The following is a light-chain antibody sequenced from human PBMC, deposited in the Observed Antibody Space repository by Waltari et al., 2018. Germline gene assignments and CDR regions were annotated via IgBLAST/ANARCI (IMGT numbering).Light chain of an antibody. CDR3: QNYVRLPAT. V-gene: IGKV3-20*01. CDR1: QRVSKT. CDR2: AAS. J-gene: IGKJ1*01. Sequence: EIVLTQPPGTLSLSPGERATLSCRASQRVSKTLAWYQQKPGQAPSLLIDAASTRAPGIPDRFSGSGSGTDFSLTISRLEPEDFAVYYCQNYVRLPATFGQGTKVEIK.